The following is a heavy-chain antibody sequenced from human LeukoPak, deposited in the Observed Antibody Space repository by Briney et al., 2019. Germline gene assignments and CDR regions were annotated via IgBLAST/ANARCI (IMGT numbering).Heavy chain of an antibody. V-gene: IGHV1-58*02. CDR2: IVVGSGNT. CDR1: GFTFTSSA. D-gene: IGHD3-16*01. J-gene: IGHJ4*02. CDR3: ARDPPGLTLGSPGDY. Sequence: SVKVSCKASGFTFTSSAMQWVRQARGQRLEWIGWIVVGSGNTNYAQKFQERVTITRDMSTSTAYMELSSLRSEDTAVYYCARDPPGLTLGSPGDYWGQGTLVIVSS.